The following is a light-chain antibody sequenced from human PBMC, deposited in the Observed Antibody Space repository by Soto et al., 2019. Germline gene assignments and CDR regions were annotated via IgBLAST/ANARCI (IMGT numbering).Light chain of an antibody. V-gene: IGKV1-5*01. J-gene: IGKJ1*01. Sequence: DIQMTQSPSTLSASVGDGVTITCRASQRISTWLAWYQQKPGKAPKLLISDASSLETGVPSRFSGSGSGTEFTLTISSLQPEDFATYYCQQLSSYPRTFGQGTKVDIK. CDR2: DAS. CDR3: QQLSSYPRT. CDR1: QRISTW.